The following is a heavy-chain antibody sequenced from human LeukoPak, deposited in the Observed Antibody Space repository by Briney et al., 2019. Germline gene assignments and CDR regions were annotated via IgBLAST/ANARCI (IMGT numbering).Heavy chain of an antibody. CDR3: ARWVLGDVYSFNFDY. D-gene: IGHD2-8*02. CDR1: GFTFSDYY. J-gene: IGHJ4*02. V-gene: IGHV3-11*01. CDR2: ISSSGSTI. Sequence: GGSLRLSCAASGFTFSDYYMSWIRQAPGKGLEWVSYISSSGSTIYYADSVKGRFTISRDNAKNSLYLQMNSLRAEDTGVYYSARWVLGDVYSFNFDYWGQGTLVTVSS.